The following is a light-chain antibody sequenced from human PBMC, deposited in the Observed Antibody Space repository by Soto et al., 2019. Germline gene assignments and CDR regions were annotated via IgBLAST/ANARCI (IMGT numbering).Light chain of an antibody. CDR3: AQGLATPFT. CDR1: RNLLHSNGYYY. Sequence: EIVLTQSPLSLPVTPGEPASISCRSSRNLLHSNGYYYLDWYLQKPGQSPQLLIYLGSNRASGVPDRLSGSGSGTDFTLTTSRVEAEDVGVYFCAQGLATPFTFGGGTKVDIK. V-gene: IGKV2-28*01. CDR2: LGS. J-gene: IGKJ4*01.